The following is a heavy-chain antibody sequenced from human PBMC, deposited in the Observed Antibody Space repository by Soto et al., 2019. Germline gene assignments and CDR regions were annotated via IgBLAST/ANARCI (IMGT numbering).Heavy chain of an antibody. CDR1: GGSVGSGSYY. D-gene: IGHD3-10*01. V-gene: IGHV4-61*01. CDR3: ARVSSITMVRGVIWFDP. CDR2: IYYSGST. J-gene: IGHJ5*02. Sequence: PSETLSVTCTVSGGSVGSGSYYWRWIRQPPGKGLEWIGYIYYSGSTNYNPSLKIRVTISVDTSKNKFSLKLSSVTAADPAVYYCARVSSITMVRGVIWFDPWGQGTLVTVSS.